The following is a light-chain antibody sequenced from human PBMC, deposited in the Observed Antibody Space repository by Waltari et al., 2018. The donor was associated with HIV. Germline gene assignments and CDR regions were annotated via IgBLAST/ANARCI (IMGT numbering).Light chain of an antibody. J-gene: IGLJ2*01. CDR2: GTN. CDR3: ASWDDSLNGPV. CDR1: TSNIGRHT. V-gene: IGLV1-44*01. Sequence: QSVLTQPPSASGTPEQRVTISCSGTTSNIGRHTVSWFQQCPGQAPKVLIYGTNQPPSGVSDRFCGSKSGNSASLVISGMQSEDEADYYCASWDDSLNGPVFGGGTKLTVV.